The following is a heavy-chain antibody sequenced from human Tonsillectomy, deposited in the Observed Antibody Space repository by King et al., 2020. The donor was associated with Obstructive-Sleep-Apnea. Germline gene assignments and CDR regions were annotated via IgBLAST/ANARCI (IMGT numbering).Heavy chain of an antibody. V-gene: IGHV4-39*07. Sequence: QLQESGPGLVKPSETLFLTCTVSDGSFSSSSHYWDWIRQLLGKGREWIGTIYYDGTTYYNPALKNRVTISVEPSKNELSLKLSSVTAADTAVYYCAGEGYDWNDRYYFDYWGQGTLVTVSS. J-gene: IGHJ4*02. D-gene: IGHD1-20*01. CDR3: AGEGYDWNDRYYFDY. CDR1: DGSFSSSSHY. CDR2: IYYDGTT.